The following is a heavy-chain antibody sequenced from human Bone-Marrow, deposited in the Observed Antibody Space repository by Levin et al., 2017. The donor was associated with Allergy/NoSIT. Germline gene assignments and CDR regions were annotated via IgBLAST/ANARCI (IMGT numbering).Heavy chain of an antibody. V-gene: IGHV4-34*01. D-gene: IGHD3-3*01. CDR3: ARRVFGVVMSALNWFDP. Sequence: SQTLSLPCAVSGGPFSYSRWSWIRQSPGKGLEWIGEIDHSGAPNYNPSLRSRVTISVDTPKYQFSLRLSSVTAADTAVYYCARRVFGVVMSALNWFDPWGQGILVTVSS. CDR2: IDHSGAP. CDR1: GGPFSYSR. J-gene: IGHJ5*02.